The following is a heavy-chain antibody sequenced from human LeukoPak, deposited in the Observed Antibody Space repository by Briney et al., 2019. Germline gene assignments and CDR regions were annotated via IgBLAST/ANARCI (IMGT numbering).Heavy chain of an antibody. CDR2: INPSGENT. Sequence: AGGSLRLSCAASGFTFSITGMTWVRQAPGKGLEWVSTINPSGENTHYPDSVKGRFTISRDNSRTTLSLEMNGLRVDDTAVYYCARDAGGAWPFDYWGQGTRVTVSS. CDR3: ARDAGGAWPFDY. CDR1: GFTFSITG. D-gene: IGHD4-17*01. V-gene: IGHV3-23*01. J-gene: IGHJ4*02.